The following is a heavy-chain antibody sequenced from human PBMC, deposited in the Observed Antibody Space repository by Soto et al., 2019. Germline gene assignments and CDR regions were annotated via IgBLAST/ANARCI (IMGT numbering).Heavy chain of an antibody. CDR2: INHSGST. Sequence: SETLSLTCAVYGGSFSGYYWSWIRQPPGKGLEWIGEINHSGSTNYNPSLKSRVTISVDTSKNQFSLKLSSVTAADTAVYYCASASGGYYDFWSGYHTRIYDYWGQGTLVTVSS. V-gene: IGHV4-34*01. CDR3: ASASGGYYDFWSGYHTRIYDY. J-gene: IGHJ4*02. CDR1: GGSFSGYY. D-gene: IGHD3-3*01.